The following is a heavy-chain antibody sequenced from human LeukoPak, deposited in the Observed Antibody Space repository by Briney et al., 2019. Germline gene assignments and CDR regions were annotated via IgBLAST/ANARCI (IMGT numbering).Heavy chain of an antibody. J-gene: IGHJ6*02. Sequence: GRSLRLSCAASGFTFSSYGMHWVRQAPGKGLEWVAVISYDGSNKYYADSVKGRFTISRDNSKNTLYLQMNSLRAEDTAVYYCAKEGYYYDSSGYNYYYGMDVWGQGTTVTVPS. CDR1: GFTFSSYG. V-gene: IGHV3-30*18. CDR3: AKEGYYYDSSGYNYYYGMDV. D-gene: IGHD3-22*01. CDR2: ISYDGSNK.